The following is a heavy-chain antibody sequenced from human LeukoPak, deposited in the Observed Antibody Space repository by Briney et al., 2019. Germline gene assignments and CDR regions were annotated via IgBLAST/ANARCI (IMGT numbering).Heavy chain of an antibody. CDR3: ARFDTAMVTH. V-gene: IGHV4-34*01. Sequence: PSETLSLTCAVYGGSLSGYYWSWIRQPPGKGLEWIGEINHSGSTNYNPSLKSRVTISVDTSKNQFSLKLSSVTAADTAVYYCARFDTAMVTHWGQGTLVTVSS. J-gene: IGHJ4*02. CDR2: INHSGST. D-gene: IGHD5-18*01. CDR1: GGSLSGYY.